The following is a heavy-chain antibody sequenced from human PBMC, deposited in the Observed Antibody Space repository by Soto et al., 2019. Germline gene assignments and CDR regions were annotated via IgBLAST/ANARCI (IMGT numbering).Heavy chain of an antibody. V-gene: IGHV3-21*01. CDR2: ISSSSSYI. J-gene: IGHJ6*02. CDR3: ARAKPGYCSGGRCYHWTGYYYGMDV. D-gene: IGHD2-15*01. Sequence: GRSLRLSCAASVFTFSSYSMNWVRQSPGKGLEWVSSISSSSSYIYYADSVKGRFTISRDNAKNSLYLQMNSLRAEDTAVYYCARAKPGYCSGGRCYHWTGYYYGMDVWGQGTRVTVSS. CDR1: VFTFSSYS.